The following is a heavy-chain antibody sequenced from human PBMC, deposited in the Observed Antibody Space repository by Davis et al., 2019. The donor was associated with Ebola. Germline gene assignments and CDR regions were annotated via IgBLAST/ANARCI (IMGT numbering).Heavy chain of an antibody. D-gene: IGHD6-19*01. V-gene: IGHV3-43*02. CDR1: GFTFDDYA. CDR3: AKDFRIAVAGIYYYYYYGMDV. J-gene: IGHJ6*02. Sequence: GESLKISCAASGFTFDDYAMHWVRQAPGKGLEWVSLISGDGGSTYYADSVKGRFTISRDNSKNSLYLQMNSLRTEDTALYYCAKDFRIAVAGIYYYYYYGMDVWGQGTTVTVSS. CDR2: ISGDGGST.